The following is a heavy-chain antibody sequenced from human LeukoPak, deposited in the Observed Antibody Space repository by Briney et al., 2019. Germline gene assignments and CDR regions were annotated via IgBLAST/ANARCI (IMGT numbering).Heavy chain of an antibody. CDR2: IYHSGST. V-gene: IGHV4-38-2*01. D-gene: IGHD4-23*01. J-gene: IGHJ4*02. CDR3: ARGPTVEYFDH. CDR1: GYSISSGYY. Sequence: SETLSLTCAVSGYSISSGYYWGWIRQPPGKGLEWIESIYHSGSTSYNASLKSRVTISIDMSKNQFSLRLNSVTAADTAVYYCARGPTVEYFDHWGQGTLVTVSS.